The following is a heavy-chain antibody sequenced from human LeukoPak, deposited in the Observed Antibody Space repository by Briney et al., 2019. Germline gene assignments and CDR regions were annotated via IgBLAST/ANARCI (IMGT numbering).Heavy chain of an antibody. J-gene: IGHJ4*02. Sequence: GGSLRLSCAASGFTFSSYDMSWVRQAPGKGLEWVSVITSDSDSTYYADSVKGRFTLSRDNSKNTLYLQMNSLRAEDTAIYYCASGDTSSWYSFDYWGQGTLVTVSS. D-gene: IGHD6-13*01. CDR1: GFTFSSYD. CDR3: ASGDTSSWYSFDY. CDR2: ITSDSDST. V-gene: IGHV3-23*01.